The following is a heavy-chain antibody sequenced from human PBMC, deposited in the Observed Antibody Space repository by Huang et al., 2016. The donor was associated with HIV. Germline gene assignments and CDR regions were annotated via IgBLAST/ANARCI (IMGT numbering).Heavy chain of an antibody. CDR2: LYSGGST. J-gene: IGHJ2*01. CDR3: AKLTCGGDCYLINWYFDL. V-gene: IGHV4-39*01. Sequence: QLQLQESGPGLVKPSETLSLSCTVSGGSISTSSYYWGWIRQPPGKGLEWIGSLYSGGSTDYNPSLKSRVTISGDTSKNQFSLRLTSVSAADTAVYYCAKLTCGGDCYLINWYFDLWGRGALVTVSS. CDR1: GGSISTSSYY. D-gene: IGHD2-21*02.